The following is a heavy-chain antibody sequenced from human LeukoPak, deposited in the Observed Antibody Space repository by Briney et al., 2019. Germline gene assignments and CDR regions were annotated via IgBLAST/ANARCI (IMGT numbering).Heavy chain of an antibody. J-gene: IGHJ6*03. Sequence: SETLSLTCTVSGGSISSYYWSWIRQPPGKGLEWIVYIYYSGSTNYNPSLKSRVTISVDTSKNQFSLKLSSVTAADTAVYYCARGGRYCSSTSCYNRRYYYYYMDVWGKGTTVTVS. CDR1: GGSISSYY. D-gene: IGHD2-2*02. V-gene: IGHV4-59*01. CDR2: IYYSGST. CDR3: ARGGRYCSSTSCYNRRYYYYYMDV.